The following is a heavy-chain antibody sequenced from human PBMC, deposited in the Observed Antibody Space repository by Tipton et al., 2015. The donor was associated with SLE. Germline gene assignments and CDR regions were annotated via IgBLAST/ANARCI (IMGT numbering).Heavy chain of an antibody. CDR2: SYLGGGT. CDR1: AFSVSAYH. D-gene: IGHD6-19*01. CDR3: ARGLTIAVAGAFDY. J-gene: IGHJ4*02. V-gene: IGHV3-53*05. Sequence: SLRLSCAASAFSVSAYHMTWVRQAPGKGLEWVSVSYLGGGTAYADSVKGRFTLSRDSSENTVYLQMNSLRPEDTAVYYCARGLTIAVAGAFDYWGQGTLVTVSS.